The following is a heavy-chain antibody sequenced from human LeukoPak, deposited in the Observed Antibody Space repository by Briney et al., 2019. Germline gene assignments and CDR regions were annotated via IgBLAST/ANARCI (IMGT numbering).Heavy chain of an antibody. J-gene: IGHJ4*02. CDR2: INNNGGGT. D-gene: IGHD3-3*01. CDR3: AKDRSRHPFSPSGFLDY. CDR1: GFPFSSHG. Sequence: GGSLRLSCAASGFPFSSHGMSWVRQAPGKGLEWVSSINNNGGGTFYADSVKGRFTISRDNSKNTLFLQMNSLRAEDTAVYYCAKDRSRHPFSPSGFLDYWGQGTLVTVSS. V-gene: IGHV3-23*01.